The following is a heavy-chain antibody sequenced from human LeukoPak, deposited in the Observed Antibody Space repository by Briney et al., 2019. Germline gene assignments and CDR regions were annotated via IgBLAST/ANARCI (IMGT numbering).Heavy chain of an antibody. D-gene: IGHD2-15*01. CDR3: ARDPIADCSGGSCYFGVSDY. J-gene: IGHJ4*02. Sequence: PSETLSLTCAVYGGSFSGYYWSWIRQPPGKGLEWIGEINHSGSTNYNPSLKSRVTISVDTSKNQFSLKLSSVTAADTAVYYCARDPIADCSGGSCYFGVSDYWGQGTLVTVSS. CDR2: INHSGST. CDR1: GGSFSGYY. V-gene: IGHV4-34*01.